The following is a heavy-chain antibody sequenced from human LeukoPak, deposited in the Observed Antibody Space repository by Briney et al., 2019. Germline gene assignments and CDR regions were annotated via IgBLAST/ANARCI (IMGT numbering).Heavy chain of an antibody. CDR2: INPNSGGT. CDR3: AREVPAAKYYFDY. CDR1: GYTFTGYY. V-gene: IGHV1-2*04. Sequence: ASVKVSCKAPGYTFTGYYMHWVRQAPGQGLEWMGWINPNSGGTNYAQKFQGWVTMTRDTSISTAYMELSRLRSDDTAVYYCAREVPAAKYYFDYWGQGTLVTVSS. J-gene: IGHJ4*02. D-gene: IGHD2-2*01.